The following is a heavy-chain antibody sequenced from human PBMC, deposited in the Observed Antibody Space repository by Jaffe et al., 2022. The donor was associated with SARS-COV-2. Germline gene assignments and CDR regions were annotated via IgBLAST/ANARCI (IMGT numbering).Heavy chain of an antibody. D-gene: IGHD3-10*01. Sequence: EVQLVESGGGLVKPGGSLRLSCAASGFTFSDYSMNWVRQAPGQGLEWVSSIGRGGGDIHYGDSVKGRFSISRDNTMNSVFLQMNSLRADDAAVYYCARGAMVRGNWFDPWGQGTPVIVSS. CDR1: GFTFSDYS. V-gene: IGHV3-21*01. CDR2: IGRGGGDI. J-gene: IGHJ5*02. CDR3: ARGAMVRGNWFDP.